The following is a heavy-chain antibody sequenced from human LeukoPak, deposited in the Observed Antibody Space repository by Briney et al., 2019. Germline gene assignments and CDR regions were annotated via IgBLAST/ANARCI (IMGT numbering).Heavy chain of an antibody. CDR2: ISAYNGNT. J-gene: IGHJ5*02. D-gene: IGHD3/OR15-3a*01. CDR1: GYTFTSYG. Sequence: ASVKVSCKASGYTFTSYGISWVRQAPGQGLEWMGWISAYNGNTNYAQKLQGRVTMTRDTSISTAYMELSRLRSDDTAVYYCARQGVDWPGIWFDPWGQGTLVTVSS. CDR3: ARQGVDWPGIWFDP. V-gene: IGHV1-18*01.